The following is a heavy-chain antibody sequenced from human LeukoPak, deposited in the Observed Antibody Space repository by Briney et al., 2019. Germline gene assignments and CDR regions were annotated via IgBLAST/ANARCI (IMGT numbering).Heavy chain of an antibody. CDR3: AREGYYDFWSGYPDYYYYYMDV. CDR1: GGSISSYY. Sequence: SETLSLTCTVSGGSISSYYWSWIRQPPGKGLEWIGYIYYSGSTNYNPSLKSRVTISVDTSKNQFSLKLSSVTAADTAVYYCAREGYYDFWSGYPDYYYYYMDVWGKGTTVTVSS. CDR2: IYYSGST. J-gene: IGHJ6*03. V-gene: IGHV4-59*01. D-gene: IGHD3-3*01.